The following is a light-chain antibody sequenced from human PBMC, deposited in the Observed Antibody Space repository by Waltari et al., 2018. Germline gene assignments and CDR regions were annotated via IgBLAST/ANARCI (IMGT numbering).Light chain of an antibody. CDR1: QSVSSNY. CDR2: GAS. V-gene: IGKV3-20*01. CDR3: QQYATSPRIS. J-gene: IGKJ5*01. Sequence: EIVLTQSPGTLSLSPGERATLYCRASQSVSSNYLAWYQQKPGQAPRLLIYGASQRTTGIPDRFSGSGSGTDFTLTISRLEPEDFAVYYCQQYATSPRISFGQGTRLEIK.